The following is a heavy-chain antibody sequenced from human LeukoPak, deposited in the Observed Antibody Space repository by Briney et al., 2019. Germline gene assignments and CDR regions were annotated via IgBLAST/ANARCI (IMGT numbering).Heavy chain of an antibody. D-gene: IGHD3-3*01. V-gene: IGHV1-69*05. Sequence: GSSVKVSCKASGGTFSSYAISWVRQAPGQGLEWMGGIIPIFGTANYAQKFQGRVTITTDESTSTAYMELSSLRSEDTAVYYCARGEGSRSGYYFGGDYWGQGTLVTVSS. CDR2: IIPIFGTA. CDR3: ARGEGSRSGYYFGGDY. CDR1: GGTFSSYA. J-gene: IGHJ4*02.